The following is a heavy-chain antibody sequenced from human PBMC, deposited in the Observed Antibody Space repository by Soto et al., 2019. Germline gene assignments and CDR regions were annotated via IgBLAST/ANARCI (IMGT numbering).Heavy chain of an antibody. CDR2: IRYDGTEK. J-gene: IGHJ4*02. D-gene: IGHD1-26*01. Sequence: GGSLRLSCAASGFIFSSFALHWVRQAPGKGLEWVAVIRYDGTEKYNGDSVKGRFTISRDNSKNTVYLEMTSLKAEDTAVYYCARDFTQVGPLDFCVQGTLVTVSS. CDR3: ARDFTQVGPLDF. V-gene: IGHV3-33*01. CDR1: GFIFSSFA.